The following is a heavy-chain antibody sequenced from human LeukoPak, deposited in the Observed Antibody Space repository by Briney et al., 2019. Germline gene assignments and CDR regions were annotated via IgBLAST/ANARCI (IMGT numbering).Heavy chain of an antibody. V-gene: IGHV3-21*01. D-gene: IGHD2-15*01. J-gene: IGHJ4*02. CDR2: ISSSSSYI. Sequence: GGSLRLSCAASGFTFSSYAMSWVRQAPGKGLEWVSSISSSSSYIYYADSVKGRFTISRDNAKNSLYLQMNSLRAEDTAVYYCARVGGGYFDYWGQGTLVTVSS. CDR1: GFTFSSYA. CDR3: ARVGGGYFDY.